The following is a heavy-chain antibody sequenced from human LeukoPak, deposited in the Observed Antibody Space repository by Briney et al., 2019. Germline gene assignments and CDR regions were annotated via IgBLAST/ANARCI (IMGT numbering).Heavy chain of an antibody. V-gene: IGHV4-4*07. J-gene: IGHJ6*04. D-gene: IGHD2-2*01. CDR3: ARLEMGSEVSCCFADV. Sequence: KPSETLSLTCTDAGGSVSSYYWRWMRQPAGKGREWIGLIYNSGITDYNPSLKSRFIMSVDTSKNQFSLKLSSVTAADTAVYYCARLEMGSEVSCCFADVWGKGTTVTVST. CDR1: GGSVSSYY. CDR2: IYNSGIT.